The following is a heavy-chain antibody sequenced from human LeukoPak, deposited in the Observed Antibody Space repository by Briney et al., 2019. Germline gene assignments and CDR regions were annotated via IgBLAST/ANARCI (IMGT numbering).Heavy chain of an antibody. Sequence: PGGSLRLSCAASGFTFSSYAMSWVRQAPGKGLEWVSSISSSSSYIYYADSVKGRFTISRDNAKNSLYLQMNSLRAEDTAVYYCARDPGRSLGETNEGVFDYWGQGTLVTVSS. J-gene: IGHJ4*02. V-gene: IGHV3-21*01. CDR2: ISSSSSYI. D-gene: IGHD3-16*01. CDR3: ARDPGRSLGETNEGVFDY. CDR1: GFTFSSYA.